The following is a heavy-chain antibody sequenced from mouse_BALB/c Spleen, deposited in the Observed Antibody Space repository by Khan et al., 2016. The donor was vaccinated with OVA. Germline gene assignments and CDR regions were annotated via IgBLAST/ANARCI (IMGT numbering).Heavy chain of an antibody. CDR1: GYTFTSYV. CDR2: INPYNDGT. CDR3: ARSTYYGNPYAMDY. V-gene: IGHV1S136*01. Sequence: EVQLQQSGPELVKPGASVKMSCKASGYTFTSYVIHWVKQKPGQGLEWIGYINPYNDGTKYNEKFKGKATLTSDKSSSTAYMEFSRLTSEDSAGYYCARSTYYGNPYAMDYWGQGTSVTVSS. D-gene: IGHD2-10*01. J-gene: IGHJ4*01.